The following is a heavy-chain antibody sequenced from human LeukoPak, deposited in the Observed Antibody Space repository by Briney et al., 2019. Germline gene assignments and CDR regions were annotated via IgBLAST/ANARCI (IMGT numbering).Heavy chain of an antibody. CDR1: GDSVSSNSAA. Sequence: SQTLSLTCAISGDSVSSNSAAWNWIRQSPSRGLEWLGRTYYKSKWYNDYAVSVKSRMTINPDTSKNHFSLQLNSVTPKDTAVYYCARGGCSSTSCRRYFDYWGQGTLVTVSS. CDR3: ARGGCSSTSCRRYFDY. D-gene: IGHD2-2*01. V-gene: IGHV6-1*01. J-gene: IGHJ4*02. CDR2: TYYKSKWYN.